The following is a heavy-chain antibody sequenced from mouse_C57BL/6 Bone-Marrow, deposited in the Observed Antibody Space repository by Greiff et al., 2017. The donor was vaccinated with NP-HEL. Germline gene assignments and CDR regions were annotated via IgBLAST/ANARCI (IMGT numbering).Heavy chain of an antibody. CDR2: IDPSDSYT. CDR3: ARLYDYLWYFDV. J-gene: IGHJ1*03. Sequence: QVQLQQPGAELVMPGASVKLSCKASGYTFTSYWMHWVKQRPGQGLEWIGEIDPSDSYTNYNQKFKGKSTLTVDKSSSTAYMQLSSLTSADSAVYYCARLYDYLWYFDVWGTGTTVTVSS. D-gene: IGHD2-4*01. CDR1: GYTFTSYW. V-gene: IGHV1-69*01.